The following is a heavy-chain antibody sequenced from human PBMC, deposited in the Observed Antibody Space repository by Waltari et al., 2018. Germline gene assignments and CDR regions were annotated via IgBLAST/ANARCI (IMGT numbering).Heavy chain of an antibody. Sequence: QVQLVQSGAEVKKPGSSVKVSCTASGGTFSSYAISWVRQAPGQGLEWMGRIIPIFGTANYAQKFQGRVTITADKSTSTAYMELSSLRSEDTAVYYCASNEYSGSYDAFDIWGQGTMVTVSS. CDR2: IIPIFGTA. CDR3: ASNEYSGSYDAFDI. D-gene: IGHD1-26*01. V-gene: IGHV1-69*08. J-gene: IGHJ3*02. CDR1: GGTFSSYA.